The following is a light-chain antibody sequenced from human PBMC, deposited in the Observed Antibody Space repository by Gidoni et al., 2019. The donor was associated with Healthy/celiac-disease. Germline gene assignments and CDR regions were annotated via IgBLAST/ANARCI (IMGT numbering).Light chain of an antibody. Sequence: SYELTRPPSASVSPGQTASITCSGDKLVDKYACWYQQKPGQSTVLVIHQDSKRPSGIPERFSGSNSGNTATLTISGTQAMDEADYYCQAWDSSIGVFGGGTKLTVL. J-gene: IGLJ2*01. CDR3: QAWDSSIGV. CDR1: KLVDKY. CDR2: QDS. V-gene: IGLV3-1*01.